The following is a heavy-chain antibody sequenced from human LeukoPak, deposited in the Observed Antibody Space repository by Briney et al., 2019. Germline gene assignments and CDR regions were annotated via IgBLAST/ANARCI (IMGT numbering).Heavy chain of an antibody. CDR3: ARVFYRRTRIAAASTPDFDY. CDR2: INSDGSST. J-gene: IGHJ4*02. CDR1: GFTFSSYW. D-gene: IGHD6-13*01. V-gene: IGHV3-74*01. Sequence: PGGSLRLSCAASGFTFSSYWMHWVRQAPGKGLVWVSRINSDGSSTSYADSVKGRFTISRDNAKNTLYLQMNSLRAEDTAVYYCARVFYRRTRIAAASTPDFDYWGQGTLVTVSS.